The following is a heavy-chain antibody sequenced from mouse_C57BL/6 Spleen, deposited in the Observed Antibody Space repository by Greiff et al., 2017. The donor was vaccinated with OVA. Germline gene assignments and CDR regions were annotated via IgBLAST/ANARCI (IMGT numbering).Heavy chain of an antibody. D-gene: IGHD4-1*01. CDR3: ARSLLGRDYAMDY. V-gene: IGHV1-7*01. J-gene: IGHJ4*01. CDR2: INPSSGYT. Sequence: QVQLQQSGAELAKPGASVKLSCKASGYTFTSYWMHWVKQRPGQGLEWIGYINPSSGYTKYNQKFKDKATLTADKSSSTAYMQLSSLTYEDSAVYYCARSLLGRDYAMDYWGQGTSVTVSS. CDR1: GYTFTSYW.